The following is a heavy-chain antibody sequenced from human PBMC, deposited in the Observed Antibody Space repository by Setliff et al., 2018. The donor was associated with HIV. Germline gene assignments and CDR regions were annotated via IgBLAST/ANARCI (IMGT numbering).Heavy chain of an antibody. D-gene: IGHD6-13*01. J-gene: IGHJ6*03. V-gene: IGHV4-39*01. CDR3: ARHRDPPGTSWIFYYYYMDL. CDR2: IYNSGSS. CDR1: GASISSSSSY. Sequence: PSETLSLTCTVYGASISSSSSYWAWIRQPPGKRLEWLASIYNSGSSSYNPSLSSRLTVSVDTSKNQVSLRLNSVTAADTGVYYCARHRDPPGTSWIFYYYYMDLWGAGTTVTVSS.